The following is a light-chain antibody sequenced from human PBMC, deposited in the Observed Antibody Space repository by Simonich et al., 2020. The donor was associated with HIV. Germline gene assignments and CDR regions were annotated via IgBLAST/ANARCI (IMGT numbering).Light chain of an antibody. J-gene: IGKJ1*01. Sequence: IVMTQSPATLSVSPGEKATLSCRASQSFSSNLAWYKQTPGQSPRLLIYGASARATGIPARFSGSGYGTEFTLTISNLQSEDFGVYYCQQYKNWPPWTFGQGTNVEIK. CDR2: GAS. CDR3: QQYKNWPPWT. V-gene: IGKV3-15*01. CDR1: QSFSSN.